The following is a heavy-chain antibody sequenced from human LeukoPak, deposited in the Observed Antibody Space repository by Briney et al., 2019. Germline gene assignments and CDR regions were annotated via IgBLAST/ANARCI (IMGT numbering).Heavy chain of an antibody. V-gene: IGHV4-34*01. CDR3: ARGFGITSGYSGSYYDYYYYYMDV. CDR2: INHSGST. J-gene: IGHJ6*03. Sequence: PSETLSLTCAVYGGSFSGYYWSWIRQRPGKGREWIGEINHSGSTNYNPSLKSRVTISVDTSKNQFSLKLSSVTAADTAVYYCARGFGITSGYSGSYYDYYYYYMDVWGKGTTVTVSS. CDR1: GGSFSGYY. D-gene: IGHD1-26*01.